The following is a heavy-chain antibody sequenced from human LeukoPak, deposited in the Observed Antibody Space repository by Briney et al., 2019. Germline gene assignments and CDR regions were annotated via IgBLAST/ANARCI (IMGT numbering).Heavy chain of an antibody. CDR2: IKQDGSEK. V-gene: IGHV3-7*02. CDR3: ASHYGDYSFFDY. CDR1: GFTFSSYW. Sequence: PGASLRLSCAASGFTFSSYWMSWVRQAPGKGLEWVANIKQDGSEKYYVDSVKGRFTSSRDNAKNSLYLQMNSLRAEDTAVYYCASHYGDYSFFDYWGQGTLVTVSS. D-gene: IGHD4-17*01. J-gene: IGHJ4*02.